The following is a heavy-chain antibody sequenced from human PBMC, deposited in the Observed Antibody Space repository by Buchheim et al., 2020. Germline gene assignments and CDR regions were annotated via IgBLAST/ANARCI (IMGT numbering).Heavy chain of an antibody. CDR3: ARKGVDGWYYYYMDV. J-gene: IGHJ6*03. CDR2: IWYDGSNK. Sequence: QVQLVESGGGVVQPGRSLRLSCAASGFTFSSYGMHWVRQAPGKGLEWVAVIWYDGSNKYYADSVKGRFTISRDNSKNTLYLQMNSLRAEDTAVYYCARKGVDGWYYYYMDVWGKGTT. D-gene: IGHD5-24*01. CDR1: GFTFSSYG. V-gene: IGHV3-33*01.